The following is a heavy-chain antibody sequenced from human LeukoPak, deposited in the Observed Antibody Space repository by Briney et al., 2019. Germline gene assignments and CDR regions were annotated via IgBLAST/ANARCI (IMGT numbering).Heavy chain of an antibody. CDR1: GFSINSSDFY. D-gene: IGHD3-3*01. V-gene: IGHV4-39*01. J-gene: IGHJ3*02. CDR3: ARMFFDFWSHPGSDLFDM. Sequence: SVTLSLTCSVSGFSINSSDFYWAWIRQPPGKGLEWVGTMFWSGTAYYNPSLESRVTISVDTSKNQFSLKVRSVTAADTAVYYCARMFFDFWSHPGSDLFDMWGQGTMVTVSS. CDR2: MFWSGTA.